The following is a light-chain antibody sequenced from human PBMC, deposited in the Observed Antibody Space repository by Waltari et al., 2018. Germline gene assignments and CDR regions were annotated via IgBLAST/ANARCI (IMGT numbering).Light chain of an antibody. Sequence: QLVLTQSPSASASLGASVKPTCTLSSGHSSNVIAWHQQQPEKGPRYLMKVNSDGSHSKGDDIPDRFSGSSSGAEHYLTISSLQSEDEADYYCQTGGHGTWVFGGGTKLTVL. V-gene: IGLV4-69*01. J-gene: IGLJ3*02. CDR1: SGHSSNV. CDR3: QTGGHGTWV. CDR2: VNSDGSH.